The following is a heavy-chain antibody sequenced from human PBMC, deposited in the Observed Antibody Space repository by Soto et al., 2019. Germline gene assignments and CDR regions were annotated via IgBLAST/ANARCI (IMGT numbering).Heavy chain of an antibody. V-gene: IGHV3-23*01. CDR1: GFTFSSYA. CDR3: AKDRFGYCSSTSCYTGSNTAMAKPYYYYGMDV. CDR2: ISGSGGST. J-gene: IGHJ6*02. D-gene: IGHD2-2*02. Sequence: GGSLRLSCAASGFTFSSYAMSWVRQAPGKGLEWVSAISGSGGSTYYADSVKGRFTISRDNSKNTLYLQMNSLRAEDTCVYYCAKDRFGYCSSTSCYTGSNTAMAKPYYYYGMDVWGQGTTVTVSS.